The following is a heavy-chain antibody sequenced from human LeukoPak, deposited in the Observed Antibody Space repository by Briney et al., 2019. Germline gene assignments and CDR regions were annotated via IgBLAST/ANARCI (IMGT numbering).Heavy chain of an antibody. CDR2: IKSKTDGGTT. CDR1: AFTFSKAW. J-gene: IGHJ4*02. Sequence: GGSLRLSCAASAFTFSKAWMSWVRQAPGKGLEWVGRIKSKTDGGTTDYAAPVKGRFTISRDDSKNTLYLQMNSLKTEDTAVYYCTTDRYWGGLDYWGQGTLVTVSS. CDR3: TTDRYWGGLDY. D-gene: IGHD2-15*01. V-gene: IGHV3-15*01.